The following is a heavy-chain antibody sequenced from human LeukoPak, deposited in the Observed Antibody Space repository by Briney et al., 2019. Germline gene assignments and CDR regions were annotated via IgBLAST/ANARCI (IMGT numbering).Heavy chain of an antibody. J-gene: IGHJ4*02. CDR1: GYTFTDYY. CDR2: FNPNSGDT. D-gene: IGHD1-1*01. V-gene: IGHV1-2*06. Sequence: ASVKVSCKASGYTFTDYYLHWVRQAPGQGLEWMGRFNPNSGDTNYAQEFQGRVTMTRDTSISTAYMELSRLRSDDTAVYYCARDQKELEPWDFDYWGQGTLVTVSS. CDR3: ARDQKELEPWDFDY.